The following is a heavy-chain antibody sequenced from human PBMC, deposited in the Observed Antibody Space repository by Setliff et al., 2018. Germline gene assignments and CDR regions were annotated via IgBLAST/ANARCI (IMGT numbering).Heavy chain of an antibody. CDR3: ARASRFGTVVYKGDYYMDV. V-gene: IGHV7-4-1*02. J-gene: IGHJ6*03. D-gene: IGHD3-10*01. CDR2: INTNTGNP. Sequence: ASVKVSCKASGYTFRSYAMSWIRQVPGQGFEWMGWINTNTGNPIYVQGFTGRFVFSLDTSVSTAYLHISGLKAEDTAVYYCARASRFGTVVYKGDYYMDVWGKGTTVTVSS. CDR1: GYTFRSYA.